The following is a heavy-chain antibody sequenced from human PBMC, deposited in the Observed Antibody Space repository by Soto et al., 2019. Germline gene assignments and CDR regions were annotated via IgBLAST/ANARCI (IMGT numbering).Heavy chain of an antibody. V-gene: IGHV4-59*08. D-gene: IGHD4-17*01. CDR1: GDSISSFH. CDR3: ARSLTTVVTMDV. Sequence: SETLSLTCTVSGDSISSFHWSWIRQPPGKGLEWIGYIYYNGGTNYNPSLKSRVTISVDTSKNQFSMKLTSVTAADTAVYYCARSLTTVVTMDVWGQGTTVTVSS. J-gene: IGHJ6*02. CDR2: IYYNGGT.